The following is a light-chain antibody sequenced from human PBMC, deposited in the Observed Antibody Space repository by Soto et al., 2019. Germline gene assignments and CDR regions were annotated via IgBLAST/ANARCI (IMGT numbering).Light chain of an antibody. CDR1: QSVSSN. V-gene: IGKV3-15*01. Sequence: EIVMTQSPATLSVSPGERATLSCRASQSVSSNLAWYQQKPGQAPRLLIYGASTSATGIPARFSGSGSGTECTLTISSMQSEDFAVYYCPQCSTWPPGGTSYTLGPGTKLEIK. CDR3: PQCSTWPPGGTSYT. J-gene: IGKJ2*01. CDR2: GAS.